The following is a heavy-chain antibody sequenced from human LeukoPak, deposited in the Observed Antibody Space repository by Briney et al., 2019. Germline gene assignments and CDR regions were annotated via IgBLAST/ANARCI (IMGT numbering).Heavy chain of an antibody. CDR1: GFTFSSYG. CDR2: IRYDGSNK. CDR3: AKVGILTGYYGNLDY. V-gene: IGHV3-30*02. D-gene: IGHD3-9*01. Sequence: PGGSLRLSCAASGFTFSSYGMHWARQAPGKGLEWVAFIRYDGSNKYYADSVKGRFTISRDNSKNTLHPQMNSLRAEDTAVYYCAKVGILTGYYGNLDYWGQGTLVTVSS. J-gene: IGHJ4*02.